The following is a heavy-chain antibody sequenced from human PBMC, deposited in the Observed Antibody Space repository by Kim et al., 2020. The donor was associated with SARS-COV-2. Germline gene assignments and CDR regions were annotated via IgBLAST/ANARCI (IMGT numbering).Heavy chain of an antibody. J-gene: IGHJ6*02. V-gene: IGHV4-34*01. CDR1: GGSFSGYY. CDR3: ARGNNYGSGTYYPIISYYYYYGMDV. D-gene: IGHD3-10*01. CDR2: INHSGST. Sequence: SETLSLTCAVYGGSFSGYYWSWIRQPPGKGLEWIGEINHSGSTNYHPSLKSRVTISVDTSKNQFSLKLSSVTAADTAVYYCARGNNYGSGTYYPIISYYYYYGMDVWGQGTTVTVSS.